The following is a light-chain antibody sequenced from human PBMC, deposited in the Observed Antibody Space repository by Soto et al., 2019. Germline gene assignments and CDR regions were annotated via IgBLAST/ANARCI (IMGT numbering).Light chain of an antibody. CDR1: QSVSSSF. CDR3: QHYGNSRST. CDR2: AAS. J-gene: IGKJ3*01. Sequence: EIVLTQSPGTLSLSPGERATLSCRASQSVSSSFLAWYQQKPGQAPRLLIYAASSRATGIPDRFSGSGSGTDFTLTISRLEPEDFAVYYCQHYGNSRSTFGPGTKVDIK. V-gene: IGKV3-20*01.